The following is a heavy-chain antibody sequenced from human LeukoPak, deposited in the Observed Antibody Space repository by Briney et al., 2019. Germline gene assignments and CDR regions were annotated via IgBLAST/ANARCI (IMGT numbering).Heavy chain of an antibody. CDR3: ARGLEYYYDSSGPGYGMDV. CDR2: ISSSGSTI. D-gene: IGHD3-22*01. CDR1: GFTFSDYY. Sequence: GGSLRLSCAASGFTFSDYYMSWIRQAPGKGLEWVSYISSSGSTIYYADSVKGRFTISRDNAKNSPYLQMNSLRAEDTAVYYCARGLEYYYDSSGPGYGMDVWGQGTTVTVSS. J-gene: IGHJ6*02. V-gene: IGHV3-11*01.